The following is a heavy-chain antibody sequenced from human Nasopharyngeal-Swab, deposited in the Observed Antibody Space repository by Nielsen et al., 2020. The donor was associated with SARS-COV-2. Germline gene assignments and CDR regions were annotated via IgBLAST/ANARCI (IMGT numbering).Heavy chain of an antibody. D-gene: IGHD3-3*01. CDR3: ARGPPYYDFWSGYSDDAFDI. Sequence: ASVKVSCTASGYTFTSYGISWVRQAPGQGLEWMGWISAYNGNTNYAQKLQGRVTMTTDTSTSTAYMELRSLRSDDTAVYYCARGPPYYDFWSGYSDDAFDIWGQGTMVTVSS. CDR2: ISAYNGNT. V-gene: IGHV1-18*01. CDR1: GYTFTSYG. J-gene: IGHJ3*02.